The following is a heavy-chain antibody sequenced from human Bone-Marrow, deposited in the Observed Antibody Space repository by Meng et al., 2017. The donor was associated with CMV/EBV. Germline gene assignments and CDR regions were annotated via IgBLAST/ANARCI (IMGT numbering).Heavy chain of an antibody. Sequence: GGSLRLSCAVSGFNVVYNYISWVRQAPGKGLKWVSTITSSREYIYYADSVEGRFTISRDNAKNSLYLQMNSLRAEDTAVYYCARDDVVELTFGRHDRDALDIWGQGTMVTVSS. V-gene: IGHV3-21*01. CDR1: GFNVVYNY. D-gene: IGHD2-15*01. CDR3: ARDDVVELTFGRHDRDALDI. CDR2: ITSSREYI. J-gene: IGHJ3*02.